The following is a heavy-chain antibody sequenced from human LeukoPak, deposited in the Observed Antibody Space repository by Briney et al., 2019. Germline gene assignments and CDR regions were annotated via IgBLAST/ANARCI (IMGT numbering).Heavy chain of an antibody. CDR3: ASCSSCSRDDILSVDV. J-gene: IGHJ6*02. D-gene: IGHD2-2*01. Sequence: PGGSLRLSCAASGFTFSSYAMHWVRQAPGKGLEWVAVISFDGSNKYYADSVKGRFTISRDNSKNTLYLQMNSLRAEDTAVYYCASCSSCSRDDILSVDVWGQGTTVTVSS. V-gene: IGHV3-30-3*01. CDR2: ISFDGSNK. CDR1: GFTFSSYA.